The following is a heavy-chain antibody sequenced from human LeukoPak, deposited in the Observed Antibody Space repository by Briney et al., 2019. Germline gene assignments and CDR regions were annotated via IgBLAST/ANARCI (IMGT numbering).Heavy chain of an antibody. CDR3: ANYVSGTTRDY. Sequence: SETLSLTCTVSGGSITTSGHYWGWIRQPPGTGLEWIGSIDYRERTTYNPSLKSRVTISADTSRNQFSLKLSSVTATDTAVYYCANYVSGTTRDYWGQGTLVTVSS. V-gene: IGHV4-39*01. CDR1: GGSITTSGHY. CDR2: IDYRERT. J-gene: IGHJ4*02. D-gene: IGHD3-16*01.